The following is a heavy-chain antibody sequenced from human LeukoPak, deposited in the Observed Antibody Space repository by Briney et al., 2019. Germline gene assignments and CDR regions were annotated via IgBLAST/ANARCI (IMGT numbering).Heavy chain of an antibody. V-gene: IGHV4-39*01. CDR3: ARRGGRGYSGYEYYFDY. D-gene: IGHD5-12*01. CDR1: GGSFSSSSCS. CDR2: IYYSGST. Sequence: PSETLSLTCTVSGGSFSSSSCSWGWVRQPPGKGLEWIGSIYYSGSTYYNPSLKSRVTISVDTSKNQFSLKLSSVTAADTAVYYCARRGGRGYSGYEYYFDYWGQGTLVTVSS. J-gene: IGHJ4*02.